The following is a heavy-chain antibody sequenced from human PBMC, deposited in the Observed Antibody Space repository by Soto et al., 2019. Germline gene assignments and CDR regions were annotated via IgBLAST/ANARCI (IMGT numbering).Heavy chain of an antibody. CDR1: GFTFTNYA. J-gene: IGHJ4*02. D-gene: IGHD1-26*01. Sequence: GGSLRLSCAASGFTFTNYAMSWVRQAPGKGLEWVSDISGSAGTTYYADSVKGRFTISRDNSKNTLYLQMNSLRAEDTAVYYCARVGSGSSPPFDYWGQGTLVTVSS. CDR2: ISGSAGTT. CDR3: ARVGSGSSPPFDY. V-gene: IGHV3-23*01.